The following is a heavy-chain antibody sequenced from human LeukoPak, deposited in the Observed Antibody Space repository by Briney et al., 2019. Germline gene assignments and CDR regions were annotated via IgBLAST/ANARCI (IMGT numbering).Heavy chain of an antibody. CDR1: GGSISSYY. J-gene: IGHJ6*02. V-gene: IGHV4-30-4*01. CDR3: ARDGHDYYGMDV. Sequence: SETLSLTCTVSGGSISSYYWSWIRQPPGKGLEWIGYIYYSGSTYYNPSLKSRVTISVDTSKNQFSLKLSSVTAADTAVYYCARDGHDYYGMDVWGQGTTVTVS. CDR2: IYYSGST.